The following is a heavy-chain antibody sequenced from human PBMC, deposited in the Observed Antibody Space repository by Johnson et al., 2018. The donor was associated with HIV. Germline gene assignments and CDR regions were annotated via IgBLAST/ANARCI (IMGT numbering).Heavy chain of an antibody. D-gene: IGHD4-11*01. CDR1: GFTFSSYG. Sequence: VHLVESGGGVVQPGGSLRLSCAASGFTFSSYGMHWVRQASGKGLECVSAIGTAGGTYYPGSVKGRFTISRENAKNSLYLQMNSLRVGDTAVYYCARSPLYDTTVFDIWGQGTRVTVSS. V-gene: IGHV3-13*01. CDR3: ARSPLYDTTVFDI. J-gene: IGHJ3*02. CDR2: IGTAGGT.